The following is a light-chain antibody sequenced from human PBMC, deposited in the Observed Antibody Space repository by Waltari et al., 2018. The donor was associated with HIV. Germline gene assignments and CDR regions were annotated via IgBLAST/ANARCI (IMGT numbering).Light chain of an antibody. CDR2: DAS. CDR1: QSVSSY. V-gene: IGKV3-11*01. Sequence: EIVLTQSPVTLSLSPGDRATLSCRASQSVSSYLAWYQQKPGQAPRLLIYDASNRATGSPAMFSGSGSGTEFTLTISSLEPEDSAVYYCQQRSNWPPELSFGGGTKVEIK. CDR3: QQRSNWPPELS. J-gene: IGKJ4*01.